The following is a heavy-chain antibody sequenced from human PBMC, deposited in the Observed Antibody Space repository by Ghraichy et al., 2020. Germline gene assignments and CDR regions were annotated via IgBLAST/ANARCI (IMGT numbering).Heavy chain of an antibody. J-gene: IGHJ4*02. CDR1: GFSLTTSGVG. CDR3: AHRQYCSGTSCYGFDY. CDR2: IYWDDDK. V-gene: IGHV2-5*02. D-gene: IGHD2-2*01. Sequence: SGPTLVKPTQTLTLTCTFSGFSLTTSGVGVGWIRQPPGKALEWLALIYWDDDKRYSPSLKSRLTITKDTAKNQVVLTMTNMDPMDTATYYCAHRQYCSGTSCYGFDYWGQGTQVTVSS.